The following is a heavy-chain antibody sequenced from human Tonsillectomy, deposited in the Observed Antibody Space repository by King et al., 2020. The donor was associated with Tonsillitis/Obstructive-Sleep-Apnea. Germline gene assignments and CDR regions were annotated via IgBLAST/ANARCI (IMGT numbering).Heavy chain of an antibody. V-gene: IGHV3-64D*06. D-gene: IGHD2-8*01. Sequence: VQLVESGGGLVQPGGSLRLSCSASGFTFSSYAMHWVRQAPGKGLEYVSAISSVGISTYYADSVKGRFNVSRDNSKNTLYLQMSSLRSDDTAVYYCVKGFTNHVWAPPGAFDIWGQGTMVTVSS. CDR3: VKGFTNHVWAPPGAFDI. CDR2: ISSVGIST. J-gene: IGHJ3*02. CDR1: GFTFSSYA.